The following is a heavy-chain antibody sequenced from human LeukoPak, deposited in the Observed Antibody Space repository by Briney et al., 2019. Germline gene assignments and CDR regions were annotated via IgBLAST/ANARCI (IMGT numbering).Heavy chain of an antibody. D-gene: IGHD3-22*01. Sequence: ASVKGSCKASGYSFTSNYMHWVRQAPGQGLEWMGRINPNSGGTNYAQKFQARVTMTRDTSISTAYMELSRLRSDDTALYYCARAAYYYDGSGYYLGDWGQGTLVTVSS. CDR2: INPNSGGT. CDR3: ARAAYYYDGSGYYLGD. J-gene: IGHJ4*02. V-gene: IGHV1-2*06. CDR1: GYSFTSNY.